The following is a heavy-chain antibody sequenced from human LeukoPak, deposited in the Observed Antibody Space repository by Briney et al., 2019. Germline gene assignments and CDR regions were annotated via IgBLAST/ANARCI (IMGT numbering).Heavy chain of an antibody. V-gene: IGHV4-61*02. D-gene: IGHD1-26*01. CDR3: ATQISGSYALEKAFDI. J-gene: IGHJ3*02. CDR1: GGSISRGSYY. Sequence: SETLSLTCTVSGGSISRGSYYWSWIRQPAGKGLEWIGRIYTSGSTNYNPSLKSRVTISVDTSKNQFSLKLSSVTAADTAVYYCATQISGSYALEKAFDIWGQGTMVTVSS. CDR2: IYTSGST.